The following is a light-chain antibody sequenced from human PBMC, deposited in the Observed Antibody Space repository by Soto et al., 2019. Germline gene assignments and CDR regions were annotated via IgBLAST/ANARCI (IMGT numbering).Light chain of an antibody. Sequence: DILMTQSPSSLSASVGDTVTITCRASQSISTYLTWYQQKPGKAPKLLIYAANNLQSGVPSRFSGSGSGTDFTLTISSLQPEDFAAYYCQQSYDMPWTFGQGTKVEIK. J-gene: IGKJ1*01. CDR3: QQSYDMPWT. V-gene: IGKV1-39*01. CDR2: AAN. CDR1: QSISTY.